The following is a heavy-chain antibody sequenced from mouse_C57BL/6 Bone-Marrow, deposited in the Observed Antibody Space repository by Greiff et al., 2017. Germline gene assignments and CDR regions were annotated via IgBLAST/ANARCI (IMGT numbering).Heavy chain of an antibody. CDR3: ARDELGLLNY. J-gene: IGHJ2*01. CDR2: ISDGGSYT. V-gene: IGHV5-4*01. Sequence: EVQRVESGGGLVKPGGSLKLSCAASGFTFSSYAMSWVRQTPEKRLEWVATISDGGSYTYYPDNVKGRFTISRDNAKNNLYLQMSHLKSEDTAMYYCARDELGLLNYWGQGTTLTVSS. D-gene: IGHD4-1*01. CDR1: GFTFSSYA.